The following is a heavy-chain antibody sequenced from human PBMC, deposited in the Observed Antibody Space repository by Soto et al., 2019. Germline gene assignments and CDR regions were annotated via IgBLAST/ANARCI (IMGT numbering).Heavy chain of an antibody. CDR1: GFTFSSYT. Sequence: HPGGSLRLSCEASGFTFSSYTMNWVRRAPGKGLEWVATIGGSGDGTYYGDSVKGRFTISRDNSKNSVYLQMNSLKTEDTAVYYCVRATYFSDSSGYTRCFDYWGQGTLVTVSS. J-gene: IGHJ4*02. CDR3: VRATYFSDSSGYTRCFDY. D-gene: IGHD3-22*01. CDR2: IGGSGDGT. V-gene: IGHV3-23*01.